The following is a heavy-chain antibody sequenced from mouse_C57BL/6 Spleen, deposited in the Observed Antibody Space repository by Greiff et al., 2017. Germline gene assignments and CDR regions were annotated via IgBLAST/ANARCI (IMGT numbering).Heavy chain of an antibody. CDR3: ARSSYYYGDY. V-gene: IGHV1-82*01. CDR1: GYAFSSSW. Sequence: VQLQQSGPELVKPGASVKISCKASGYAFSSSWMNWVKQRPGKGLEWIGRIYPGDGDTNYNGKFKGKATLTADKSSSTAYMQLSSLTSEDSAVCFCARSSYYYGDYWGQGTTLTVSS. J-gene: IGHJ2*01. D-gene: IGHD1-1*01. CDR2: IYPGDGDT.